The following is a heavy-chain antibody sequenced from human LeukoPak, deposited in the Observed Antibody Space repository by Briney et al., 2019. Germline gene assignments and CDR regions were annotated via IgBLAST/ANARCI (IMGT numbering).Heavy chain of an antibody. V-gene: IGHV1-2*02. Sequence: ASVKVSCKASGYTFITYYIHWVRQAPGQGREGMGWVNPNSGGTNYAQKFEGRVTITRDTAISKDYMELNRQRENDTAVYYCARKVDLLDALDIWGQGTMVTVSS. J-gene: IGHJ3*02. CDR2: VNPNSGGT. CDR3: ARKVDLLDALDI. CDR1: GYTFITYY. D-gene: IGHD3/OR15-3a*01.